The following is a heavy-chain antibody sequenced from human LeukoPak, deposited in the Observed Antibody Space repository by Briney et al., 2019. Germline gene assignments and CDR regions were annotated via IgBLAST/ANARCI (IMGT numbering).Heavy chain of an antibody. Sequence: SETLSPTCTVSGGSISSSSYYWGWSRQPPGKGLEWIGSIYYSGSAYYNPSLKSRVTISVDTSKNQFSLKLSSVTAADTAVYYCARIPNGSSVYYFGYWGQGTLVTVSS. CDR1: GGSISSSSYY. V-gene: IGHV4-39*01. CDR3: ARIPNGSSVYYFGY. D-gene: IGHD1-1*01. CDR2: IYYSGSA. J-gene: IGHJ4*02.